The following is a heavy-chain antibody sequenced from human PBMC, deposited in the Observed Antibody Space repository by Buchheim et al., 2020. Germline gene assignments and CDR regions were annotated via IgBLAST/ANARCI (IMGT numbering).Heavy chain of an antibody. CDR1: GFTFSSYG. CDR2: IWYDGSNK. D-gene: IGHD3-16*02. V-gene: IGHV3-33*01. Sequence: QVQLVESGGGVVQPGRSLRLSCAASGFTFSSYGMHWVRQAPGKGLEWVAVIWYDGSNKYYADSVKGRFTISRDNSKNTLYLQMNSLRAEDTAVYYCARDLRLGELSLWGSFNCPDYWGQGTL. J-gene: IGHJ4*02. CDR3: ARDLRLGELSLWGSFNCPDY.